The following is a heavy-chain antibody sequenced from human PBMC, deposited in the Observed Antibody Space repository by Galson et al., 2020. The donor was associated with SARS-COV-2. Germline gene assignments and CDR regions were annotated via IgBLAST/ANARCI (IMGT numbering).Heavy chain of an antibody. CDR3: ARADRDYSDGNRYNCMDV. CDR1: GFTVGSSY. D-gene: IGHD3-22*01. Sequence: GGSLRLSCAGSGFTVGSSYMSWVRQAPGTGLEWVSTICGGGNTYYADSVKGRFTMSRNKSKDSLYLQMKNLRAEDTAVYYCARADRDYSDGNRYNCMDVWGQGTTVTVSS. J-gene: IGHJ6*02. CDR2: ICGGGNT. V-gene: IGHV3-53*01.